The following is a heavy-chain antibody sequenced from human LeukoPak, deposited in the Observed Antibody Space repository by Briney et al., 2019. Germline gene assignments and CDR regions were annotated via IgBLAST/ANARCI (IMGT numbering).Heavy chain of an antibody. CDR2: ISGSSSTI. Sequence: ASVKVSCAASGFTFSSYNMNWVRQAPGRGLEWVSYISGSSSTIYYADSVKGRFTISRDNAKNSLYLQMNSLRAEDTAVYYCARSGGTYAYFDRWGQGTLVTVSS. CDR3: ARSGGTYAYFDR. V-gene: IGHV3-48*01. CDR1: GFTFSSYN. D-gene: IGHD1-1*01. J-gene: IGHJ4*02.